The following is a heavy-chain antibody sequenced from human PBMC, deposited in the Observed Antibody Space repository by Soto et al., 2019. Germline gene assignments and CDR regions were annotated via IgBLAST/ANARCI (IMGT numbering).Heavy chain of an antibody. Sequence: QVQLVQSGAEVKKPGSSVKVSCKASGGTFSSYAISWVRQAPGQGLEWMGGILPSFGTANYAQKFQGRVTITEDESTSTAYMELSSLRSEDTAVYYCSRLHYDDSSGYYWFDYWGQGTLVTVSS. V-gene: IGHV1-69*01. D-gene: IGHD3-22*01. CDR2: ILPSFGTA. CDR3: SRLHYDDSSGYYWFDY. CDR1: GGTFSSYA. J-gene: IGHJ4*02.